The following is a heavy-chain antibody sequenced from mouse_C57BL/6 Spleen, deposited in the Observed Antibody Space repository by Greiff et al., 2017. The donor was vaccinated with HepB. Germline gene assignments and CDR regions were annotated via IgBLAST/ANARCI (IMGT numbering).Heavy chain of an antibody. D-gene: IGHD3-2*02. CDR1: GFTFSSYA. CDR3: ARLDSSGFSFAY. Sequence: DVMLVESGGGLVKPGGSLKLSCAASGFTFSSYAMSWVRQTPEKRLEWVATISDGGSYTYYPDNVKGRFTISRDNAKNNLYLQMSHLKSEDTAMYYCARLDSSGFSFAYWGQGTLVTVSA. J-gene: IGHJ3*01. V-gene: IGHV5-4*03. CDR2: ISDGGSYT.